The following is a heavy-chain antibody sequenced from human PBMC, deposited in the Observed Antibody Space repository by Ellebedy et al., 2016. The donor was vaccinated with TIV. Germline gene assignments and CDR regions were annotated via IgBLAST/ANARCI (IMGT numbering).Heavy chain of an antibody. CDR1: GFTFSSFA. Sequence: GESLKISCVASGFTFSSFAIHWVRQAPGRGLEWVAVVWSDGTNKYYGDSVRGRFTISRDNSKNTVFLQMHSLRAEDTACYYCARDRGKQLEYDAFDVWGQGTQVTVSS. J-gene: IGHJ3*01. D-gene: IGHD1-1*01. CDR2: VWSDGTNK. V-gene: IGHV3-33*01. CDR3: ARDRGKQLEYDAFDV.